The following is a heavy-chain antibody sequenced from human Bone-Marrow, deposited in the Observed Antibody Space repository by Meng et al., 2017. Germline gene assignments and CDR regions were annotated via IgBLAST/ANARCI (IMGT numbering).Heavy chain of an antibody. CDR1: GGSLSSGVYY. Sequence: QVRLQRPGPGPCKPSHTLSPPCTVSGGSLSSGVYYWSWIRQHPGKGLEWIGYIYYSGTTYYNPSLSSLVTISVDTSKNQFSLNLSSVTAADTAVYYCARDIRQGGNIWFDPWGQGTLVTVSS. J-gene: IGHJ5*02. CDR2: IYYSGTT. D-gene: IGHD3-16*01. V-gene: IGHV4-31*01. CDR3: ARDIRQGGNIWFDP.